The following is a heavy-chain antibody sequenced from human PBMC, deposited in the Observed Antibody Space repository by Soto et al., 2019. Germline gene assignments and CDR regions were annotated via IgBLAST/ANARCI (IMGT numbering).Heavy chain of an antibody. CDR2: IYLGDSDT. CDR3: ARLGTKVYAIHSYYYYGMDV. Sequence: GESLKISCKGSGYNFTSYWIAWVRQMPGKGLEWMGIIYLGDSDTRYSPSFQGQVTISADKSIGTAYLQWSSLKASDTAMYYCARLGTKVYAIHSYYYYGMDVWGEGTTVTVSS. J-gene: IGHJ6*04. CDR1: GYNFTSYW. V-gene: IGHV5-51*01. D-gene: IGHD2-8*01.